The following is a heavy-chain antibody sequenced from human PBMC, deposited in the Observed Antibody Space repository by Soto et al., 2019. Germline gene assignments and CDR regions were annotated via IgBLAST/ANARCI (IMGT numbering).Heavy chain of an antibody. CDR1: TFTVYW. CDR3: ARAYTRSSPIDY. V-gene: IGHV5-51*01. D-gene: IGHD6-6*01. CDR2: IYPNNSEI. Sequence: TFTVYWIVWVRQMPGKGLEWMGIIYPNNSEIRYSPYFQGQVTISADKSISTAYLQWSSLKASDTAMYYCARAYTRSSPIDYWGQGTLVTVSS. J-gene: IGHJ4*02.